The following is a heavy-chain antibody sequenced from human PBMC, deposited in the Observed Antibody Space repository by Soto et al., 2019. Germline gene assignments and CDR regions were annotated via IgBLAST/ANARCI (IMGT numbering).Heavy chain of an antibody. Sequence: GGSLRLSCTSSKLTFSSYEMSWVRQAPGKGLEWVSYISSSGTSIYYADSVKGRFTLSRDDAHNSLYLQMNSLRVEDTAVYYCARDRELSFFDWSPPDFWGQGALVTVSS. CDR1: KLTFSSYE. J-gene: IGHJ4*02. D-gene: IGHD3-9*01. CDR3: ARDRELSFFDWSPPDF. V-gene: IGHV3-48*03. CDR2: ISSSGTSI.